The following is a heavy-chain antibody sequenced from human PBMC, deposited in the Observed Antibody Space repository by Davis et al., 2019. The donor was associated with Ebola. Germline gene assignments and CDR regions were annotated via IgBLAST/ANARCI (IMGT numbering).Heavy chain of an antibody. Sequence: PSETLSLTCTVSGGSISSGSYYWSWIRQPAGKGLEWIGHIYTSGSTNYNPSLKSRVTISVDTSKNQFSLKLSSVTAADTAVYYCARAWDDYYYYYMDVWAKGPRSPSP. V-gene: IGHV4-61*09. CDR3: ARAWDDYYYYYMDV. D-gene: IGHD1-26*01. CDR2: IYTSGST. CDR1: GGSISSGSYY. J-gene: IGHJ6*03.